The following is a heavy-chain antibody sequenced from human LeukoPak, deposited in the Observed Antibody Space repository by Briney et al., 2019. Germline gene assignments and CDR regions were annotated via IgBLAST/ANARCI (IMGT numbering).Heavy chain of an antibody. J-gene: IGHJ5*02. CDR1: GLTFSDSA. D-gene: IGHD6-13*01. V-gene: IGHV3-73*01. CDR2: IRNKANSYAT. Sequence: GGSLKLSCAASGLTFSDSAMHWVRQASGKGLEWVGRIRNKANSYATAYAASLKGRFTISRDDSRNTAYLQMNSLKTEDTAVYYCTIAAAAGTGWWFDPWGQGAPVTVSS. CDR3: TIAAAAGTGWWFDP.